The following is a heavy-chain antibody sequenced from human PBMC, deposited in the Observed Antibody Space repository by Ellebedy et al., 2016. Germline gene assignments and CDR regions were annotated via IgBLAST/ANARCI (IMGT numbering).Heavy chain of an antibody. D-gene: IGHD5-24*01. CDR3: ARGDGLNYRDTCDI. CDR1: GFTFSTYW. CDR2: INTDGSSA. Sequence: GESLKISXAASGFTFSTYWMHWARQAPGKGLVWVSRINTDGSSATYADSVKGRFTISRDNAKNTLYLQMNSLRAEDTAVYYCARGDGLNYRDTCDIWGQGTMVTVSS. V-gene: IGHV3-74*01. J-gene: IGHJ3*02.